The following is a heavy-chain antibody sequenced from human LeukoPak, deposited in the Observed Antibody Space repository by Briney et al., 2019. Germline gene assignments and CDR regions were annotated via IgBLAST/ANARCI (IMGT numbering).Heavy chain of an antibody. CDR1: GFTVSSNY. Sequence: GGSLRLSCAASGFTVSSNYMSRVRQAPGKGLGWVSIIYSGGSTYYADSVKGRFTISRDSSKNTLYLQMNSLRAEDTAVYYCAREPSSGWSYFDYWGQGTLVTVSS. V-gene: IGHV3-53*01. D-gene: IGHD6-19*01. J-gene: IGHJ4*02. CDR3: AREPSSGWSYFDY. CDR2: IYSGGST.